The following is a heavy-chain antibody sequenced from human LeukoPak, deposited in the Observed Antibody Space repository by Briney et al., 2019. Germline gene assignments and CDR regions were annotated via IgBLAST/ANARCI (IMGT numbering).Heavy chain of an antibody. Sequence: ASVKVSCKASGYTFTSYYMHWVRQAPGRGLEWMGIINPSGGSTSYAQKFQGRVTMTRDMSTSTVYMELSSLRSEDTAVYYCARSIAAAVYMDVWGKGTTVTVSS. D-gene: IGHD6-13*01. V-gene: IGHV1-46*01. CDR1: GYTFTSYY. CDR3: ARSIAAAVYMDV. CDR2: INPSGGST. J-gene: IGHJ6*03.